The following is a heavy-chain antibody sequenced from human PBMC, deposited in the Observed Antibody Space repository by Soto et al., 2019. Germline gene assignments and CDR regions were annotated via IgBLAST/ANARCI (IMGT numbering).Heavy chain of an antibody. CDR3: ARGGVGRGYSYGYRDY. V-gene: IGHV4-34*01. D-gene: IGHD5-18*01. CDR2: INHSGST. Sequence: PSEILSLTCAVYGGSFSGYYWSWIRQPPGKGLEWIGEINHSGSTNYNPSLKSRVTISVDTSKNQFSLKLSSVTAADTAVYYCARGGVGRGYSYGYRDYWGQGTLVTVSS. J-gene: IGHJ4*02. CDR1: GGSFSGYY.